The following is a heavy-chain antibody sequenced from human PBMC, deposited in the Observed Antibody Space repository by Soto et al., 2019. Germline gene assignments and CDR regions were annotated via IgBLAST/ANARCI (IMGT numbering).Heavy chain of an antibody. CDR2: ISTTGNT. D-gene: IGHD5-12*01. CDR3: GGESGENCSYEAY. CDR1: GDTITSFS. J-gene: IGHJ4*02. Sequence: NPSETLSLTCTVSGDTITSFSWNWIRQSAGKGLEWIGRISTTGNTHYNPSLVSRVTMSLDTSKNQFSLKLTSVTAADTAVYYCGGESGENCSYEAYWGQGTLVTVSS. V-gene: IGHV4-4*07.